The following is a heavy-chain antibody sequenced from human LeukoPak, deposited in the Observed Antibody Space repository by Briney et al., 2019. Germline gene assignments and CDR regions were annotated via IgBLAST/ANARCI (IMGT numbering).Heavy chain of an antibody. J-gene: IGHJ4*02. CDR3: AALVGPTKAVDY. CDR1: GCSINSYF. Sequence: KPSETLSLTCTVSGCSINSYFWTWIRQPPGKGLEWIGYIFCGGSTTYNRYNPSLKSRVTISVDTSKNQFSLRLTSVTAADTAVYYCAALVGPTKAVDYWGQGTLVTVSS. CDR2: IFCGGSTTYN. V-gene: IGHV4-59*01. D-gene: IGHD1-26*01.